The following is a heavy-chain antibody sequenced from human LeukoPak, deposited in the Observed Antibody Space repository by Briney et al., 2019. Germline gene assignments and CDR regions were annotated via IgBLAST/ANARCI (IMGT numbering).Heavy chain of an antibody. CDR3: ARGMYSSGWYGSFDY. V-gene: IGHV1-2*02. D-gene: IGHD6-19*01. CDR2: INPHSSGT. Sequence: GASVKVSCKASGYTFTGYYIHWVRQAPGQGLEWMGWINPHSSGTNYGQKFKGRVTMTRDTYISTAYMEVSRLTSDDTAVYYCARGMYSSGWYGSFDYWGQGTLVTVSS. CDR1: GYTFTGYY. J-gene: IGHJ4*02.